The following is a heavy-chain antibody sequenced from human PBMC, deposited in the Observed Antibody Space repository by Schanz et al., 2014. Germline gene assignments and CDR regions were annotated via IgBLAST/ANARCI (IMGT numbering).Heavy chain of an antibody. J-gene: IGHJ4*02. Sequence: VQLEQSGAEVKKPGASVKVSCKASGGTFSSFGINWVRQAPGQGLEWMGWINVGNGNMKYSQKFQGRVTITRDTSASTAYMELSSLRSEDTAVYFCTSEAHNHDGLRSYSNVWGQGTLVTVTS. V-gene: IGHV1-3*01. D-gene: IGHD3-10*01. CDR2: INVGNGNM. CDR1: GGTFSSFG. CDR3: TSEAHNHDGLRSYSNV.